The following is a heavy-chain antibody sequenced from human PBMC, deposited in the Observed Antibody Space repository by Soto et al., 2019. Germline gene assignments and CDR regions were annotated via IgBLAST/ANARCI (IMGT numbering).Heavy chain of an antibody. CDR2: IKSKTAGGTT. CDR1: GFTFSNAW. J-gene: IGHJ4*02. CDR3: TTGHAVAGVLFDH. V-gene: IGHV3-15*01. Sequence: EVQLVESGGDLVKPGGSLRLSCAASGFTFSNAWMSWVRQAPGKELEWVGRIKSKTAGGTTDYAAPVKGRFIISRDDSKNTLYLQMNSLKTEDTAVYYCTTGHAVAGVLFDHWGQGTLVTVSS. D-gene: IGHD6-19*01.